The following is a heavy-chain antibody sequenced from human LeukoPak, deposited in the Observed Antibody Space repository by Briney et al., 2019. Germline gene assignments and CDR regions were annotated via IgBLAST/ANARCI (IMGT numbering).Heavy chain of an antibody. CDR1: GFTFNRYW. CDR2: ISEDRKKI. Sequence: GGSLRLSCEASGFTFNRYWMTWVRQAPGKGLEWVADISEDRKKIYYVDSVKGRFSISRDNAKNSLALQLNTLRVEDTAVYYCARWNSISGRWFLDYWGQGTLVTVSS. D-gene: IGHD3-10*01. J-gene: IGHJ4*02. CDR3: ARWNSISGRWFLDY. V-gene: IGHV3-7*05.